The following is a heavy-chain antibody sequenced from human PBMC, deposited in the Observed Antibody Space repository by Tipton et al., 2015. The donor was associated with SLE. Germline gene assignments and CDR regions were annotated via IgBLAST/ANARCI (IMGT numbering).Heavy chain of an antibody. CDR2: INQSGST. J-gene: IGHJ4*02. Sequence: TLSLTCTVYGGSLSGFYWSWIRQSPGKGLEWIGEINQSGSTDYSPSLKSRVTMSVDTSKNQFSLEVSSVTAADTAMYYCAAAVLNPYYFDYWGQGILVTFSS. CDR1: GGSLSGFY. D-gene: IGHD3-10*01. CDR3: AAAVLNPYYFDY. V-gene: IGHV4-34*01.